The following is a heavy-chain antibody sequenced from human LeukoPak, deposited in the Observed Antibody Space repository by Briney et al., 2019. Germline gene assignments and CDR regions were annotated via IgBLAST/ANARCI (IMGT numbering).Heavy chain of an antibody. J-gene: IGHJ4*02. D-gene: IGHD3-10*01. CDR2: IYSGGST. CDR1: GFTFSRYR. CDR3: AREGTYYYGSGSSD. V-gene: IGHV3-66*01. Sequence: GGSLRLSCAASGFTFSRYRMNWVRQAPGKGLEWVSVIYSGGSTYYADSVKGRFTISRDNAKNSLYLQMNSLRAEDTAVYYCAREGTYYYGSGSSDWGQGTLVTVSS.